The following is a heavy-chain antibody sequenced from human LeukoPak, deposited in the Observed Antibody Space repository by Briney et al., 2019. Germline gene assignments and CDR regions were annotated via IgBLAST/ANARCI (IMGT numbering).Heavy chain of an antibody. Sequence: PGGSLRLSCAASGFTFSNYWMSWVRQAPGKGLEWVANIKFDGSDKFYVDSVKGRFTISRDNAKNSLYLQMNSLRAEDTAVYYCARGLVLSGDDAFDIWGQGTMVTVSS. V-gene: IGHV3-7*01. J-gene: IGHJ3*02. D-gene: IGHD6-19*01. CDR2: IKFDGSDK. CDR1: GFTFSNYW. CDR3: ARGLVLSGDDAFDI.